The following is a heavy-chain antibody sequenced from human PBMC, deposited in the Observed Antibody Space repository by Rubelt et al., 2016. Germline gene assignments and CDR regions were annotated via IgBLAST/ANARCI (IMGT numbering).Heavy chain of an antibody. CDR2: IRDDRSNK. CDR3: ARTHGLVNYYYGMDV. J-gene: IGHJ6*02. V-gene: IGHV3-30*02. D-gene: IGHD5-24*01. Sequence: WVAFIRDDRSNKYYADSVKGRFTISRDNSKNTLYLQMNSLRAEDTAVYYCARTHGLVNYYYGMDVWGQGTTVTVSS.